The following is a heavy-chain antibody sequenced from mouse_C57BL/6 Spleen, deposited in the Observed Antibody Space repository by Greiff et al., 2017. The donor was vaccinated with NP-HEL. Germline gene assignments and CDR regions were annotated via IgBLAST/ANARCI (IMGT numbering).Heavy chain of an antibody. CDR1: GYTFTSYW. J-gene: IGHJ2*01. CDR2: IYPGSGST. CDR3: ASWRYNTVVKDY. Sequence: VQLQESGAELVKPGASVKMSCKASGYTFTSYWITWVKQRPGQGLEWIGDIYPGSGSTNYNEKFKSKATLTVDTSSSTAYMQLSSLTSEDSAVYYGASWRYNTVVKDYWGQGTTVTVSS. V-gene: IGHV1-55*01. D-gene: IGHD1-1*01.